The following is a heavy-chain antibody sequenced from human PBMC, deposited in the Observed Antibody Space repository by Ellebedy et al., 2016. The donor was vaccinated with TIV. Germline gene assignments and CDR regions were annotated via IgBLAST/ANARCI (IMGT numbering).Heavy chain of an antibody. D-gene: IGHD4-23*01. CDR3: ARDPVVVGPAVDV. CDR1: GLTFSSNA. J-gene: IGHJ3*01. Sequence: PGGSLRLSCAASGLTFSSNAMSWVRQAPGTGLEWVSSIPESGVHTYYTDSVKCRFTISRDKSKASLFLQMNSLKAEATAIYFCARDPVVVGPAVDVWGQGTMVTVSS. CDR2: IPESGVHT. V-gene: IGHV3-23*01.